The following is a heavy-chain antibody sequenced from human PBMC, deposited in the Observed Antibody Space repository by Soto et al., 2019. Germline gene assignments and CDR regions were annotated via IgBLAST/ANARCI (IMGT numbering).Heavy chain of an antibody. CDR1: WFPFTRYS. D-gene: IGHD7-27*01. V-gene: IGHV3-21*06. J-gene: IGHJ4*02. CDR2: ISRTTNYI. Sequence: GALRLPCSASWFPFTRYSMNLVRQAPGKGLEWGSSISRTTNYIYYRDSMKGRFTISRDNAKNSLYLEMNSLRAEDTAVYYCARESEDLTSNFDYWGQGTLVTVYS. CDR3: ARESEDLTSNFDY.